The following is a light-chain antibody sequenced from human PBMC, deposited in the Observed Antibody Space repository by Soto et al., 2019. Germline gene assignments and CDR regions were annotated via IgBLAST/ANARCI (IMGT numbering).Light chain of an antibody. CDR2: GAS. CDR3: QQYSNWPYT. CDR1: QSVNNN. V-gene: IGKV3-15*01. J-gene: IGKJ2*01. Sequence: EIVMTQSPATLSVSPGERATLSCRASQSVNNNLAWYQQKPGQAPSLLIYGASTRDTGIPARFSGSGSGTEFTLTISSLQSEDFAVYYCQQYSNWPYTFGQGTKLEIK.